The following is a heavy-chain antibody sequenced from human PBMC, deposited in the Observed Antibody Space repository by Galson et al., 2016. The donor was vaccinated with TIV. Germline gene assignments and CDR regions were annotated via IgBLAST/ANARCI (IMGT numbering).Heavy chain of an antibody. CDR1: GGSFSDYS. V-gene: IGHV4-34*01. Sequence: SETLSLTCAVSGGSFSDYSWNWIRQPPGEGLEWIGGINHSGSTNYNPSLRSRVTISIDTSRNQFSLRLSSVTAEDTAAYYCSRPSHYYDISSFYPLDFWGQGTLVTVSS. CDR2: INHSGST. D-gene: IGHD3-22*01. J-gene: IGHJ4*02. CDR3: SRPSHYYDISSFYPLDF.